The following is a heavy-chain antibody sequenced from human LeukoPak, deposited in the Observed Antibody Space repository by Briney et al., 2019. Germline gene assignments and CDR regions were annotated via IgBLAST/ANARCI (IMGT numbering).Heavy chain of an antibody. CDR3: ARDVEMATIQGAFDI. D-gene: IGHD5-24*01. Sequence: GGSLRLSCAASGFTFSSYGMHWVRQAPGKGLEWVAFIRYDGSNKYYADSVKGRFTISRDNSKNTLYLQMNSLRAEDTAVYYCARDVEMATIQGAFDIWGQGTMVTVSS. V-gene: IGHV3-30*02. CDR2: IRYDGSNK. J-gene: IGHJ3*02. CDR1: GFTFSSYG.